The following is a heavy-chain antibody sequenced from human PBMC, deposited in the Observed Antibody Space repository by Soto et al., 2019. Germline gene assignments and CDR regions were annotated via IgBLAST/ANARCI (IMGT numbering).Heavy chain of an antibody. V-gene: IGHV3-15*01. CDR1: GLSFSNVY. CDR2: IRTEADGGTA. J-gene: IGHJ6*02. CDR3: TTDLEDNYHYPMLRVYATEV. D-gene: IGHD3-16*01. Sequence: LRLSCAASGLSFSNVYMSWVRQAPGKGLEWVGRIRTEADGGTADYAAPVKGRFTISRDDSRNTLYLQMNSLKTEDTAVYYCTTDLEDNYHYPMLRVYATEVWGQGTTVTVSS.